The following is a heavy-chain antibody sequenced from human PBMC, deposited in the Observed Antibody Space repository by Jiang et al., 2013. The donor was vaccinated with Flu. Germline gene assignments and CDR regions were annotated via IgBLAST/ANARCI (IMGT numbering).Heavy chain of an antibody. Sequence: WINADNGDTKYSQKFQDRVTIARDTSASTVYMELSSLTSEDTAVYYCARVPIFGVITPPYFDYWGQGTLVTVSS. CDR2: INADNGDT. D-gene: IGHD3-3*01. J-gene: IGHJ4*02. CDR3: ARVPIFGVITPPYFDY. V-gene: IGHV1-3*01.